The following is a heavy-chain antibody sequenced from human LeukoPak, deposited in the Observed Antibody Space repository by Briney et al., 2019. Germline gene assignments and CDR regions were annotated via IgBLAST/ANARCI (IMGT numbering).Heavy chain of an antibody. CDR2: ISSSGSTI. Sequence: GGSLRLSCAASGFTFSDYYMSWIRQAPGKGLEWVSYISSSGSTIYYADSVKGRFTISRDNAKNSLYLQMNSLRAEDTAVYYCAREFRYYYGSGSYFRPLYFDYWGQGTLVTVSS. CDR3: AREFRYYYGSGSYFRPLYFDY. J-gene: IGHJ4*02. CDR1: GFTFSDYY. D-gene: IGHD3-10*01. V-gene: IGHV3-11*01.